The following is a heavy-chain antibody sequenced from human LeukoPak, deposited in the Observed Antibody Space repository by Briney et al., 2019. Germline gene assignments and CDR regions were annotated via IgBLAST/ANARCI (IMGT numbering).Heavy chain of an antibody. Sequence: GGSLRLSCTASGFTFNRDWTARVRQAPGKGLEWVANIKEDGSEKNYVDSVKGRFTISRDNAENSVYLQMNDLRAEDTGVYYCVTKEPSTSGWSYWGQGTLVTVSS. CDR1: GFTFNRDW. D-gene: IGHD6-19*01. V-gene: IGHV3-7*01. CDR3: VTKEPSTSGWSY. CDR2: IKEDGSEK. J-gene: IGHJ4*02.